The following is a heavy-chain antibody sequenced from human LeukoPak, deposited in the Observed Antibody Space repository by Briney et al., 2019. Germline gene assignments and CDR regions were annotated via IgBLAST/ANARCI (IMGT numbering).Heavy chain of an antibody. CDR2: IRYDGSNK. J-gene: IGHJ3*02. Sequence: GGSLRLSCAASGFTFSSYGMHWVRQAPGKGLEWVAFIRYDGSNKYYADSVKGRFTISRDNSKNTLYLQMNRLRADDAAVYHCAREHSLVAIHDAFDIWGQGTMVTVSS. CDR1: GFTFSSYG. CDR3: AREHSLVAIHDAFDI. V-gene: IGHV3-30*02. D-gene: IGHD5-12*01.